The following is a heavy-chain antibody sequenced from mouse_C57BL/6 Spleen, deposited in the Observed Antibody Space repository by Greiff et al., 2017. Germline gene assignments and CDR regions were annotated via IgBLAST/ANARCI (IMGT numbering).Heavy chain of an antibody. V-gene: IGHV1-76*01. J-gene: IGHJ3*01. Sequence: QVQLQQSGAELVRPGASVKLSCKASGYTFTDYYINWVKQRPGQGLEWIAMIYPGSGNTYYNEKFKGKATLTADKSSSTAYMQLSSLTSEDSAVYCCARGDGTYETWLAYWGQGTLVTVSA. CDR1: GYTFTDYY. CDR3: ARGDGTYETWLAY. CDR2: IYPGSGNT. D-gene: IGHD2-1*01.